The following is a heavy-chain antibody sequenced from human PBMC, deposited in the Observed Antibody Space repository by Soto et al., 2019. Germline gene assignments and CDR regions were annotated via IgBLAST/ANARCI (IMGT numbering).Heavy chain of an antibody. D-gene: IGHD1-26*01. CDR1: GNTFTYRY. CDR2: ITPFSGGV. CDR3: AGGGAGSGPFTWELPDH. J-gene: IGHJ4*02. V-gene: IGHV1-45*02. Sequence: QMQLVQSGAEVKKTGSSVTVSCKALGNTFTYRYLHWVRQAPGQALEWTGWITPFSGGVHYAQKFQECVTITRDRSINTAYMQMSSLRSEDTAMYFCAGGGAGSGPFTWELPDHWGQGTLVTVSS.